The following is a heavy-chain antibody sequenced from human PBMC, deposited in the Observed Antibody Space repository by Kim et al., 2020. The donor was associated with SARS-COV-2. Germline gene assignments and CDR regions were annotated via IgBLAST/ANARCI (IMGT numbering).Heavy chain of an antibody. CDR1: GGSFSGYY. CDR3: ARVPITMVRGVLAHYYYYYGMDV. D-gene: IGHD3-10*01. J-gene: IGHJ6*02. CDR2: INHSGST. V-gene: IGHV4-34*01. Sequence: SETLSLTCAVSGGSFSGYYWSWIRQPPGKGLEWIGEINHSGSTNYNASLKSRVTISVDTSKNQFSLKLSSVTAADTAVYYCARVPITMVRGVLAHYYYYYGMDVWGQGTTVTVSS.